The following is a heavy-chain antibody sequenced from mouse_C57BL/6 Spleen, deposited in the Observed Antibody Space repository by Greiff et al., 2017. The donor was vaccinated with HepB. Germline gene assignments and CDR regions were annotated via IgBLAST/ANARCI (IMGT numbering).Heavy chain of an antibody. J-gene: IGHJ1*03. Sequence: VQLQQSGPELVKPGASVKLSCKASGYTFTSYDINWVKQRPGQGLEWIGWIYPRDGSTKYNEKFKGKATLTVDTSSSTAYMELHSLTSEDSAVYFGARGGDDYDDWYFDVWGTGTTVTVSS. D-gene: IGHD2-4*01. CDR2: IYPRDGST. CDR3: ARGGDDYDDWYFDV. CDR1: GYTFTSYD. V-gene: IGHV1-85*01.